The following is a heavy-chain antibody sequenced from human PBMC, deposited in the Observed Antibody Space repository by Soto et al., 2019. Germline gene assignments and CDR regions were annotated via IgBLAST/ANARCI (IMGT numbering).Heavy chain of an antibody. Sequence: XAVKGACKASGYPLTSYYMRWVRQSPGQGLEWMGWINPNSGGTNYAQKFQGWVTMTRDTSISTAYMELGRLRSDDTAVYYCAREDAGSYYGGVGRFDPWAQRTLVSVSS. J-gene: IGHJ5*02. CDR1: GYPLTSYY. D-gene: IGHD1-26*01. CDR3: AREDAGSYYGGVGRFDP. CDR2: INPNSGGT. V-gene: IGHV1-2*04.